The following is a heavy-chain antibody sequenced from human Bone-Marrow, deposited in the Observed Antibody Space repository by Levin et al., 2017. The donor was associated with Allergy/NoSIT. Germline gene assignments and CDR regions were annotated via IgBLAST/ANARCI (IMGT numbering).Heavy chain of an antibody. CDR2: INPNSGGT. CDR1: GYTFTGYY. V-gene: IGHV1-2*02. D-gene: IGHD1-26*01. J-gene: IGHJ3*02. CDR3: ARDPVAGAYQDAFDI. Sequence: ASVKVSCKASGYTFTGYYMHWVRQAPGQGLEWMGWINPNSGGTNYAQKFQGRVTMTRDTSISTAYMELSRLRSDDTAVYYCARDPVAGAYQDAFDIWGQGTMVTVSS.